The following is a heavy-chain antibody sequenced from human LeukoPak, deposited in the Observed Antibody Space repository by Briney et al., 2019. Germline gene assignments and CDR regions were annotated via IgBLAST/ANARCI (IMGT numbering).Heavy chain of an antibody. CDR2: ITNSGNTM. CDR1: GFIFSDHY. Sequence: GGSLSLSCAASGFIFSDHYLSWIRQAPGKGLERISYITNSGNTMYYADSVKSRFTISRDNAKKSLYLQMNSLRDADTAVYYCARGAGPRFDPWGQGTLVTVSS. V-gene: IGHV3-11*01. CDR3: ARGAGPRFDP. J-gene: IGHJ5*02.